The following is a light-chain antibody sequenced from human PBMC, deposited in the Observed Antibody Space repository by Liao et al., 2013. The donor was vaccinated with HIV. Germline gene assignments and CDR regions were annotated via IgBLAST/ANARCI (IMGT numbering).Light chain of an antibody. V-gene: IGLV3-1*01. CDR2: QDN. Sequence: SYELTQPPSVSVSPGQTASITCSGDKLGDKYACWYQQKPGQSPVLVIYQDNKRPSGIPERFSGSNSGNTATLTISGTQAMDEADYYCQAWDSSTSYV. CDR1: KLGDKY. CDR3: QAWDSSTSYV. J-gene: IGLJ1*01.